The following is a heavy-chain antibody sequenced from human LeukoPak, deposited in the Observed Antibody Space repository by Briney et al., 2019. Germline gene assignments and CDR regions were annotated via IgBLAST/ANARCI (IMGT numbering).Heavy chain of an antibody. D-gene: IGHD2-2*01. Sequence: PGGSLRLSCAASGFTFSSYGMHWVRQAPGKGLEWVAVIWYDGTNKYYADSVKGRFTISRDNSKNTLYLQMNSLRAEDTAVYYCAKVPAAYNWFDPWGQGTLVTVSS. CDR1: GFTFSSYG. V-gene: IGHV3-33*06. J-gene: IGHJ5*02. CDR2: IWYDGTNK. CDR3: AKVPAAYNWFDP.